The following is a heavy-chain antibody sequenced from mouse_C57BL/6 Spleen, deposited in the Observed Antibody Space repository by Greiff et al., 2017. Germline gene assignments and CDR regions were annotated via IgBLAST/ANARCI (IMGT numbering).Heavy chain of an antibody. CDR1: GYAFTNYL. CDR3: ASGVGNSYFDY. D-gene: IGHD2-1*01. J-gene: IGHJ2*01. Sequence: QVQLQQSGAELVRPGTSVKVSCKASGYAFTNYLIEWVKQRPGQGLEWIGVINPGSGGTNYNEKFKGKATLTADKSSSTAYMQLSSLTSEDSAVYFCASGVGNSYFDYWGQGTTLTVSS. V-gene: IGHV1-54*01. CDR2: INPGSGGT.